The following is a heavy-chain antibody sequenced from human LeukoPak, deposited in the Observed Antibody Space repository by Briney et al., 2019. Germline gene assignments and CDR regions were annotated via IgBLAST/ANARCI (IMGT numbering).Heavy chain of an antibody. V-gene: IGHV3-30*04. Sequence: PGGSLRLSCAASGFTFSSYAMHWVRQAPGKGLEWVAVISYDGSNKYYADSVNGRFTISRDNSKNTLYLEMNSLRAEDRAVYYCATTQIYGRGAFDIWGQGTMVTVSS. CDR2: ISYDGSNK. J-gene: IGHJ3*02. CDR1: GFTFSSYA. D-gene: IGHD5-12*01. CDR3: ATTQIYGRGAFDI.